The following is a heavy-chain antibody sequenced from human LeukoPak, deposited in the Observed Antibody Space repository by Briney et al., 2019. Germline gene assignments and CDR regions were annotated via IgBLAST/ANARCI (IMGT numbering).Heavy chain of an antibody. CDR1: GFTFSSYG. V-gene: IGHV3-30*18. Sequence: GRSLRLSCAASGFTFSSYGMHWVRQAPGKGLEWVAVISYDGSNKYYADSVKGRFTISRDNSKNTLYLQMNSLRAEDTAVYYCAKKAHERWLQFYYWGQGTLVTVSS. CDR2: ISYDGSNK. D-gene: IGHD5-24*01. J-gene: IGHJ4*02. CDR3: AKKAHERWLQFYY.